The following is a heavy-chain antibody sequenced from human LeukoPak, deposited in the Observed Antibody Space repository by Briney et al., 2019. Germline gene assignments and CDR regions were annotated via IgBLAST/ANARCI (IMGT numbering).Heavy chain of an antibody. J-gene: IGHJ4*02. CDR3: AKTYSSSWYSFDY. Sequence: PGGSLRLSCAASGLTFNIYDMHWVRQAPGKGLEWVSVISAGGGTKDYADSVKGRFSISRDNSKNTLFLQMNSLRAEDTAVYYCAKTYSSSWYSFDYWGQGTLVTVSS. CDR2: ISAGGGTK. V-gene: IGHV3-23*01. D-gene: IGHD6-13*01. CDR1: GLTFNIYD.